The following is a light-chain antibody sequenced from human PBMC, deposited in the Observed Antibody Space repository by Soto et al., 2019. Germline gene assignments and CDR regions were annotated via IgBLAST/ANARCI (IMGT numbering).Light chain of an antibody. Sequence: QSALTQPASVSGSPGQSITISCTGTSSDVGGYNYVSWYQQHPAKAPKLMIYDVSNRPSGVSNRFSGSKSGNTASLTISGLQAEDEADYYCYSYTSSSTHVFGTGTKVTVL. J-gene: IGLJ1*01. V-gene: IGLV2-14*01. CDR2: DVS. CDR1: SSDVGGYNY. CDR3: YSYTSSSTHV.